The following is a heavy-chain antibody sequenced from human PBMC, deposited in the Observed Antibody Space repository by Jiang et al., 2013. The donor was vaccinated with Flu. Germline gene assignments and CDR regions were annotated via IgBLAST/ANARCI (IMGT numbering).Heavy chain of an antibody. CDR3: ARHAIYDAFDI. CDR2: IYSGDSDT. Sequence: SGAEVKKPGESVRISCKGPAYDLSGYWIAWVRQLPGKGLEWMGIIYSGDSDTRYSPSFQGHVTISADKSISTAYLQWSSLKASDTAMYYCARHAIYDAFDIWGQGTMVTVSS. V-gene: IGHV5-51*01. CDR1: AYDLSGYW. J-gene: IGHJ3*02.